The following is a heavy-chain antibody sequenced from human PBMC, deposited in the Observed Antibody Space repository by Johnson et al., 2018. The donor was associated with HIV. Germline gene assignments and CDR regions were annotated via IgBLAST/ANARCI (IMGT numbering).Heavy chain of an antibody. CDR2: ISSSGGTI. J-gene: IGHJ3*02. V-gene: IGHV3-11*04. D-gene: IGHD3-16*02. Sequence: QVQLVESGGGLVQPGGSLRLSCAASGFTFSDYYMSWIRQAPGKGLEWVSYISSSGGTIYYADSVKGRFTISRNNDKNALYLQMNSLRGEDTVVYYCARAWQYDYVWGSYRHDAFDIWGQGTMVTVSS. CDR3: ARAWQYDYVWGSYRHDAFDI. CDR1: GFTFSDYY.